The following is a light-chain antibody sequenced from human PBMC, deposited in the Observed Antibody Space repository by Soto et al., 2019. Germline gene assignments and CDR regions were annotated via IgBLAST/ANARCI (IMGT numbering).Light chain of an antibody. Sequence: IVLTQSPATLSLSPGERATLSCRASQSISTYLAWYQQKPGQAPRLLIYDASNRATGVPARFSGSGSGTDFTLTISSLEPEDFAVYYCQQRNNWPPWTFGQGTKVDIK. CDR2: DAS. V-gene: IGKV3-11*01. J-gene: IGKJ1*01. CDR1: QSISTY. CDR3: QQRNNWPPWT.